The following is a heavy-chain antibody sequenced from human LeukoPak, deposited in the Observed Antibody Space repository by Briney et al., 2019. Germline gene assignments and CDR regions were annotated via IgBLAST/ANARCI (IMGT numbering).Heavy chain of an antibody. Sequence: GESLKISCKGSGYSFTSYWIGWVRQMPGKGLEWMGIIYPGDSDTRYSPSFQGQVTISADKSISTAYLQWSSLKASGTAMYYCARMKGTIFGVVIHYTFDYWGQGTLVTVSS. CDR3: ARMKGTIFGVVIHYTFDY. CDR2: IYPGDSDT. D-gene: IGHD3-3*01. V-gene: IGHV5-51*01. CDR1: GYSFTSYW. J-gene: IGHJ4*02.